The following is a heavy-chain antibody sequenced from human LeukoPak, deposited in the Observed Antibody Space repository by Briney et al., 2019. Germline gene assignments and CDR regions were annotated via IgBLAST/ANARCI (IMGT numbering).Heavy chain of an antibody. D-gene: IGHD5-18*01. CDR3: ASGERGYSYGPAAY. CDR1: GFTFSIYS. CDR2: ISSSSSTI. Sequence: GGSLRLSCAASGFTFSIYSMSWVRQAPGKGLEWVSYISSSSSTIYYADSVQGRFTISRDNAKNSLSLQMNSLRVEDTAVYYCASGERGYSYGPAAYWGQGTLVTVSS. J-gene: IGHJ4*02. V-gene: IGHV3-48*01.